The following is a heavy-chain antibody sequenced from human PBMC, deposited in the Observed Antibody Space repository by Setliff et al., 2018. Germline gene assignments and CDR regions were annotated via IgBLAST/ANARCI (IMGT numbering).Heavy chain of an antibody. D-gene: IGHD2-2*01. CDR2: ISAHNGYI. V-gene: IGHV1-18*01. CDR3: ARDRATVVAPPTSTLFDP. Sequence: ASVKVSCKASGYTFRSYAMNWVRQAPGQGLEWMGWISAHNGYIVYAQKPQGRVTMTTDTSANTAYVELRSLRSDDTAVYYCARDRATVVAPPTSTLFDPWGQGTLVTVSS. J-gene: IGHJ5*02. CDR1: GYTFRSYA.